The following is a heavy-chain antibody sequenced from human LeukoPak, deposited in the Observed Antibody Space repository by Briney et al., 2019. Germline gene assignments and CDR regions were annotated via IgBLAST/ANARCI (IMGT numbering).Heavy chain of an antibody. V-gene: IGHV3-23*01. CDR2: IFPSGGEI. Sequence: GGSLRLSCAASGFTFSTFAMIWVRQPPGKGLEWVSSIFPSGGEIYYADSVRGRFTISRDNSKSTLSLQMNSLRAEGTAIYYCARHHLEGDSISAFDIWGQGTMVTVSS. D-gene: IGHD1-26*01. CDR1: GFTFSTFA. J-gene: IGHJ3*02. CDR3: ARHHLEGDSISAFDI.